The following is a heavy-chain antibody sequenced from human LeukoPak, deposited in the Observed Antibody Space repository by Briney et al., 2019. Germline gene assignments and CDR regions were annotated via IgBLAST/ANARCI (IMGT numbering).Heavy chain of an antibody. V-gene: IGHV1-18*01. J-gene: IGHJ4*02. Sequence: ASVKVSCKASGYTFTSYGISWVRQAPGQGLEWMGWISAYNSNTNYAQKLQGRVTMTTDTSTSTAYMELRSLRSDDTAVYYCARRVDYDILTGPGIDYWGRGTLVTVSS. CDR3: ARRVDYDILTGPGIDY. CDR1: GYTFTSYG. D-gene: IGHD3-9*01. CDR2: ISAYNSNT.